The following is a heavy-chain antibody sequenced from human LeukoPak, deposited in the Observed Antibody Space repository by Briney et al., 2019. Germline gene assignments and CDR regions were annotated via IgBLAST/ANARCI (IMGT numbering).Heavy chain of an antibody. V-gene: IGHV4-34*01. J-gene: IGHJ5*02. CDR2: INHSGST. CDR1: GGSFSGYY. CDR3: AKDGIRYFDWLLYSGWFDP. D-gene: IGHD3-9*01. Sequence: SETLSLTCAVYGGSFSGYYWSWIRQPPGKGLEWIGEINHSGSTNYNPSLKSRVTISVDTSKNQFSLKLSSVTAADTAVYYCAKDGIRYFDWLLYSGWFDPWGQGTLVTVSS.